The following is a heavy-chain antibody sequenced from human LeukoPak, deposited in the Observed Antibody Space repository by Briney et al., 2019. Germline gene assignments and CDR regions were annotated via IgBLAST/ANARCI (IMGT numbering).Heavy chain of an antibody. J-gene: IGHJ4*02. CDR3: ARDGTYTDYDPDFDI. Sequence: GGSLRLSCAASGFTFSRFWMSWVRQAPGKGLEWLATIKQDGSEKYYVDSVKGRFTISRDNAKNSLYLQMNSLRAEDTAVFYCARDGTYTDYDPDFDIWGQGTLVTVSS. CDR2: IKQDGSEK. D-gene: IGHD5-12*01. CDR1: GFTFSRFW. V-gene: IGHV3-7*04.